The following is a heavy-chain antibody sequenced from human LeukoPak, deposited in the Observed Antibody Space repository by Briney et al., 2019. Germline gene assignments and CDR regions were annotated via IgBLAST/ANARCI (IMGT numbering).Heavy chain of an antibody. CDR1: GYTFTGYY. V-gene: IGHV1-2*02. CDR3: ARDFCSCTSCYKRARRNHNWFDP. D-gene: IGHD2-2*02. J-gene: IGHJ5*02. Sequence: ASVKVSCKASGYTFTGYYMHWVRQAPGQGLEWMGWINPNSGGTNYAQKFQGRVTMTRDTSISTAYMELSRLRSDDTAVYYCARDFCSCTSCYKRARRNHNWFDPWGQGTLVTVSS. CDR2: INPNSGGT.